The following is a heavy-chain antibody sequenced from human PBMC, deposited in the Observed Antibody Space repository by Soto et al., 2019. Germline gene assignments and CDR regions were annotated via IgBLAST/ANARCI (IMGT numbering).Heavy chain of an antibody. CDR1: GGSISSYY. CDR2: IYYSGST. V-gene: IGHV4-59*01. J-gene: IGHJ4*02. CDR3: ARVFNFEDSSGQYYFDY. Sequence: PSETLSLTCTVSGGSISSYYWSWIRQPPGKGLEWIGYIYYSGSTNYNPSLKSRVTISVDTSKNQFSLKLSSVTAADTAVYYCARVFNFEDSSGQYYFDYWGQGTLVTVSS. D-gene: IGHD3-22*01.